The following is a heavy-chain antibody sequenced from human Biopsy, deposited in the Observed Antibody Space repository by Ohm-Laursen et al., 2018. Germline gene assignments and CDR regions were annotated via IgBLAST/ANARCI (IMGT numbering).Heavy chain of an antibody. V-gene: IGHV4-31*03. CDR2: IHYDGET. Sequence: SQTLSLTCSVSGESITRGGFYWSWVRQLPGKGLEWIAYIHYDGETFYNPSLKSRVMISRDTSKNQFSLRLTSMTVADTAMYFCARVVVGLSTPFDDWGQGTLVTVSS. CDR3: ARVVVGLSTPFDD. CDR1: GESITRGGFY. D-gene: IGHD2-21*01. J-gene: IGHJ4*02.